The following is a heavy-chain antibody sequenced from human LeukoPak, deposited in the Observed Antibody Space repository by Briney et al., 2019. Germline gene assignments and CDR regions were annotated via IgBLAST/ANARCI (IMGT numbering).Heavy chain of an antibody. Sequence: GGSLRLSCAASGFTVSSNYMSWVRQAPGKGLEWVAVISYDGSNKYYADSVKGRFTISRDNSKNTLYLQMNSLRAEDTAVYYCAKNLCSGGSCYFDYWGQGTLVTVSS. V-gene: IGHV3-30*18. CDR1: GFTVSSNY. D-gene: IGHD2-15*01. CDR3: AKNLCSGGSCYFDY. J-gene: IGHJ4*02. CDR2: ISYDGSNK.